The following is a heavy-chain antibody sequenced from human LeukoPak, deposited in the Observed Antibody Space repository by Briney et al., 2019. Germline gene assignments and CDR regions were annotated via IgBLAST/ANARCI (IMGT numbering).Heavy chain of an antibody. V-gene: IGHV3-53*01. CDR1: GFTVSTNY. J-gene: IGHJ6*02. CDR2: IFSGGAT. CDR3: AKEVGDTALNYFGIDV. D-gene: IGHD5-18*01. Sequence: GGSLRLSCAASGFTVSTNYMTWVRQAPGKGLEWVSIIFSGGATYYADSVKGRFTISRENSKNTLYLQMTNLRVEDTAVYYCAKEVGDTALNYFGIDVWGQGTTVIVS.